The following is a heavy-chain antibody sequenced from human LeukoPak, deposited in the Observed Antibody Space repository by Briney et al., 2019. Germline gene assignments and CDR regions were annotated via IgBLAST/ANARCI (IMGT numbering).Heavy chain of an antibody. J-gene: IGHJ4*02. D-gene: IGHD6-13*01. CDR2: IIPIFGTA. CDR3: AKTDGSIAAAYDY. V-gene: IGHV1-69*06. CDR1: GGTFSSYT. Sequence: SVKVSCKASGGTFSSYTITWVRQAPGQGLEWMGGIIPIFGTANYAKKFQGRVTITADKSTSTVYMELSSLRAEDTAVYYYAKTDGSIAAAYDYWGQGTLGTVSS.